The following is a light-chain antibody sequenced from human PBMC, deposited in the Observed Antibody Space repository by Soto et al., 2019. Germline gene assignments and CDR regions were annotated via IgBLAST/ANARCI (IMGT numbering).Light chain of an antibody. Sequence: QSALTQPASVSGSPGQSITISCTGTSSDVGGYNYVSWYQQHPGKAPTLLVYAVNKRPSWVSNRFSGSKSGNTASLAISGLQTEDEAVYYCCSYPVTGTLALFGGGTKLTVL. CDR2: AVN. CDR1: SSDVGGYNY. V-gene: IGLV2-14*03. CDR3: CSYPVTGTLAL. J-gene: IGLJ2*01.